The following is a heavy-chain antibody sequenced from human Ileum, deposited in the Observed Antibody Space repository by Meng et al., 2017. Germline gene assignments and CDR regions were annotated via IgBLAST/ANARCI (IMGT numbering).Heavy chain of an antibody. CDR3: ARDHWGSLDY. J-gene: IGHJ4*02. Sequence: QLQRQEAGPGLVKPSETLSLTCTVSGGSISSSISYWGWIRQPPGKGLEWIGTMSYSGSTYYNPSLKSRVTISVDTSKNQFSLKLTSVTAADTAVYYCARDHWGSLDYWGQGILVTVSS. D-gene: IGHD7-27*01. CDR2: MSYSGST. CDR1: GGSISSSISY. V-gene: IGHV4-39*07.